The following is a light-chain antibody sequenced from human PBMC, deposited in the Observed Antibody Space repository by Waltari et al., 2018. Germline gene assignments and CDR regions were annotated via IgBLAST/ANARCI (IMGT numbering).Light chain of an antibody. CDR3: QQYYRYYT. CDR2: DVS. Sequence: IQMTQSPSALSASVGDRVPITCRASQRIKTWMAWYQQRPGKAPKVLIYDVSTLESGVPSRFSGSGSGTEFTLAINNLQPEDFATYYCQQYYRYYTFGQGTKLEIK. V-gene: IGKV1-5*01. J-gene: IGKJ2*01. CDR1: QRIKTW.